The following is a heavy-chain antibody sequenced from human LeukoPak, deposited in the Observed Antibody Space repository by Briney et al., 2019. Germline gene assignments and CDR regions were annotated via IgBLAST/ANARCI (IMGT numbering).Heavy chain of an antibody. V-gene: IGHV4-38-2*01. D-gene: IGHD2-2*02. CDR2: IHHSGST. Sequence: SETLSLTCAVSGYSISSGYYWGWIRQPPGKGLEWIGSIHHSGSTYYNPSLKSRVTISVDTSKNQFSLKLSSVTAADTAVYYYARRIYCNTTSCYTDYFFDYWGQGTLVTVSS. CDR1: GYSISSGYY. J-gene: IGHJ4*02. CDR3: ARRIYCNTTSCYTDYFFDY.